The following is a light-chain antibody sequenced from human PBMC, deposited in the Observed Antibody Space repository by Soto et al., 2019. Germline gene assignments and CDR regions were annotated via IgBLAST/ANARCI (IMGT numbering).Light chain of an antibody. CDR2: SNN. V-gene: IGLV1-44*01. J-gene: IGLJ1*01. Sequence: QSVLTQPPSASGTPGQTVTISCSGSSSNVGSNTVNWYQQLPGTAPKLLIFSNNQRPSRVPDRFSGSKSGTSASLAISGLQSEDEADYYCAARDDSLSGNVFGTGTKLTVL. CDR1: SSNVGSNT. CDR3: AARDDSLSGNV.